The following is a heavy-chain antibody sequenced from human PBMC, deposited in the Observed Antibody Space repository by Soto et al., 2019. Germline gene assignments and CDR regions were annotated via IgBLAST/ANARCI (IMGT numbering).Heavy chain of an antibody. CDR2: IIPIFGTA. Sequence: GASVKVSCKASRGTFSSYAISWVRQAPGQGLEWMGGIIPIFGTANYAQKFQGRVTITADESTSTAYMELSSLRSEDTAVYYCARDRDYYDSSLIFDYWGQGTLVTVSS. D-gene: IGHD3-22*01. CDR1: RGTFSSYA. V-gene: IGHV1-69*13. CDR3: ARDRDYYDSSLIFDY. J-gene: IGHJ4*02.